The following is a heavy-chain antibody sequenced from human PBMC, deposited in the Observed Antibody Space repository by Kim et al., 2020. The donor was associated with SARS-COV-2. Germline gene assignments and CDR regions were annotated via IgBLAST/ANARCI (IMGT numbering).Heavy chain of an antibody. CDR1: GGSFSDYY. J-gene: IGHJ5*02. Sequence: SETLSLTCVVSGGSFSDYYWTWIRQPPGKGLEWIGEINHSGDTNYNPSLRSRVTLTVDESKNQFSLTMDSVTAADTSVYYCARLMSDSRKYWWFDPWGQGALATASS. V-gene: IGHV4-34*01. CDR2: INHSGDT. D-gene: IGHD3-22*01. CDR3: ARLMSDSRKYWWFDP.